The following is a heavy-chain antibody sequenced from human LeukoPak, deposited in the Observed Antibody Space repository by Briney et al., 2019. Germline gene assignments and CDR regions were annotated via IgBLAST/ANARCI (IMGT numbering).Heavy chain of an antibody. CDR1: GGSISSYY. Sequence: SETLSLTCTVSGGSISSYYWGWIRQPPGKGLEWIGSIYYSGSTYYNPSLKSRVTISVDTSKNQFSLKLSSVTAADTAVYYCARRVRGIAAAAFDYWGQGTLVTVSS. CDR2: IYYSGST. CDR3: ARRVRGIAAAAFDY. J-gene: IGHJ4*02. D-gene: IGHD6-13*01. V-gene: IGHV4-39*01.